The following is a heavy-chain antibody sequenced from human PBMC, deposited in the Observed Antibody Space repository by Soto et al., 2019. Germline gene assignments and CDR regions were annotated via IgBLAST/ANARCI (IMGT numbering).Heavy chain of an antibody. J-gene: IGHJ4*02. CDR3: AKEFGYCISNTCYKGFDY. V-gene: IGHV3-23*01. CDR2: ISGSGDST. CDR1: GFAFSSYA. Sequence: GGSLRLSCAASGFAFSSYAMSWVRQAPGKGLEWVSAISGSGDSTYYGDSVKGRFTISRDNSKKTLCLQMDSLRAEDTAVYYCAKEFGYCISNTCYKGFDYWGQGTPVTVSS. D-gene: IGHD2-2*02.